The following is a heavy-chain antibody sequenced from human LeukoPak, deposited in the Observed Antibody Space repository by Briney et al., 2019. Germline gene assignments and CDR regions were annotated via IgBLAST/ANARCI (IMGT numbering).Heavy chain of an antibody. CDR3: ARDGLGIDY. CDR2: ISTDGSKK. Sequence: GGSLRLSCAASGFGLSGYAMHWVRQAPGKGLEWVAVISTDGSKKYYADSVKGRFTISRDNSKYTLDLQMNSLRDEDTAVYYCARDGLGIDYWGQGTLVTVSS. CDR1: GFGLSGYA. D-gene: IGHD3-10*01. J-gene: IGHJ4*02. V-gene: IGHV3-30-3*01.